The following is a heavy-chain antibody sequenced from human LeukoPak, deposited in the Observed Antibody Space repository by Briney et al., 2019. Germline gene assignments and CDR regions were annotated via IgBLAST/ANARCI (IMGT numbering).Heavy chain of an antibody. CDR1: GGSISSGSYY. CDR2: IYTSGST. CDR3: AVIYGSGSYIPG. Sequence: PSETLSLTCTVSGGSISSGSYYWSWIRRPAGKGLEWIGRIYTSGSTNYNPSLKSRVTMSVDTSKNQFSLKLSSVTAADTAVYYCAVIYGSGSYIPGWGQGTLVTVSS. J-gene: IGHJ4*02. V-gene: IGHV4-61*02. D-gene: IGHD3-10*01.